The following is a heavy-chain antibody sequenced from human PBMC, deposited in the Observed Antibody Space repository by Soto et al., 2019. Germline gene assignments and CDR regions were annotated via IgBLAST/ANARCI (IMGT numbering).Heavy chain of an antibody. Sequence: GGSLRLSCVASGFTFSSYGMHWVRQAPGKGLEWVAVISYDGNNIYYADSVKGRFTISRDNSKNTLFLQMNSLRAEDTAVYYCAKDLTYRGTRYYSEYWGQGTLVTVSS. CDR1: GFTFSSYG. V-gene: IGHV3-30*18. J-gene: IGHJ4*02. CDR2: ISYDGNNI. CDR3: AKDLTYRGTRYYSEY. D-gene: IGHD3-9*01.